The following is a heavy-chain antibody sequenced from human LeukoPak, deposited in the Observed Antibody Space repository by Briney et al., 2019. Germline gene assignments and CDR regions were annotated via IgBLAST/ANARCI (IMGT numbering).Heavy chain of an antibody. CDR2: ISYRERT. D-gene: IGHD3-10*01. V-gene: IGHV4-59*11. Sequence: SETLSLTCTVSGASISSHYWSWIRQPPGKGLEWIGDISYRERTDYNPSVKSRVTISVDTSKNQFSLKMTSVTAADTAVYYCATVAVIRGVTYFDYWGQGTLVTVSS. CDR1: GASISSHY. CDR3: ATVAVIRGVTYFDY. J-gene: IGHJ4*02.